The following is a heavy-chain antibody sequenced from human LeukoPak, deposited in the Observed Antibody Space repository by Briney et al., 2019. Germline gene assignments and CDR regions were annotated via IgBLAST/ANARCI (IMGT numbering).Heavy chain of an antibody. CDR1: GFSFSNYE. D-gene: IGHD5-12*01. CDR3: ARTIKRPTIVPTRSPIKGAFDF. J-gene: IGHJ3*01. Sequence: GGSLRLSCAASGFSFSNYEMNWVRQTPGKGLEWVSYMSSSGSMTWYADSVKGRFTISRDNAKRSLYLQMNSLRAEDTAVYSCARTIKRPTIVPTRSPIKGAFDFWGQGTMVTVSS. V-gene: IGHV3-48*03. CDR2: MSSSGSMT.